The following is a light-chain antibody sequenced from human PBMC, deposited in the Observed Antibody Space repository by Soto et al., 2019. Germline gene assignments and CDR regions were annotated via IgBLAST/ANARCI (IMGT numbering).Light chain of an antibody. J-gene: IGKJ1*01. V-gene: IGKV3-15*01. CDR2: AAA. CDR1: QSVSIN. CDR3: QHHNSWPPT. Sequence: EIVMTQSPATLSVSPGERATLSCRASQSVSINVAWYQQRPGQGPRLLLYAAATRARGISARFSGSGSGTEFTLTISSLQSEYFAVYYCQHHNSWPPTFGQGTKVEIK.